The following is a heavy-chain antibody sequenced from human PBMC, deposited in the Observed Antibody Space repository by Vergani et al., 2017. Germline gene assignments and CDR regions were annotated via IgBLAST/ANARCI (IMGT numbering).Heavy chain of an antibody. V-gene: IGHV4-59*01. CDR3: ARASTLSPCGSGYGMDV. J-gene: IGHJ6*02. D-gene: IGHD3-10*01. CDR1: GGSISSYY. Sequence: QVQLQESGPGLVKPSETLSLTCTVSGGSISSYYWSWIRQPPGKGLEWIGEIYYSGSTNYNPSLKSRVTISVDTSKNQFSLRLSSVTAADTAVYYCARASTLSPCGSGYGMDVWGQGTTVTVSS. CDR2: IYYSGST.